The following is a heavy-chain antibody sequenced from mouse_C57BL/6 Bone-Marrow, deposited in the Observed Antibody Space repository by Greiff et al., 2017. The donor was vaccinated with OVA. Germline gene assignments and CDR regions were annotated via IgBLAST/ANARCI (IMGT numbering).Heavy chain of an antibody. CDR2: INPNNGGT. J-gene: IGHJ1*03. Sequence: VQLQQSGPELVKPGASVKISCKASGYTFTDYYMNWVKQSHGKSLEWIGDINPNNGGTSYNQKFKGKATLTVDKSSSTAYMELRSLTSEDSAVYYCARPNYGSSFYWYFDVWGTGTTVTVSS. CDR3: ARPNYGSSFYWYFDV. CDR1: GYTFTDYY. V-gene: IGHV1-26*01. D-gene: IGHD1-1*01.